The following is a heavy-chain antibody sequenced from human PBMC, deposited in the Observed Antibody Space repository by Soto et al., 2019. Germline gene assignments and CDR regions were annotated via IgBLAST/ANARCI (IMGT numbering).Heavy chain of an antibody. CDR2: IYPGDSDT. V-gene: IGHV5-51*01. J-gene: IGHJ4*02. CDR1: GYSFTNYW. Sequence: GESLKISCKASGYSFTNYWIGWVRQMPGKGLEWMGIIYPGDSDTRYSPSFQGQVTISADKSIGTAYVQWSSLKASDTAMYYCVKQGLQGGVKWGVQFPYYVNYCGRGTRATVSS. CDR3: VKQGLQGGVKWGVQFPYYVNY. D-gene: IGHD3-10*02.